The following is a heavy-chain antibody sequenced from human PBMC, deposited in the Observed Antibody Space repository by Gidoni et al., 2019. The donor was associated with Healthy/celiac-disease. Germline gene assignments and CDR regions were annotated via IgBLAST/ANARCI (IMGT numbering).Heavy chain of an antibody. CDR3: ARTYYDSSGYGWFDP. V-gene: IGHV1-2*02. J-gene: IGHJ5*02. D-gene: IGHD3-22*01. Sequence: GWINPNSGGTNYAQKFQGRVTMTRDTSISTAYMELSRLRSDDTAVYYCARTYYDSSGYGWFDPWGQGTLVTVSS. CDR2: INPNSGGT.